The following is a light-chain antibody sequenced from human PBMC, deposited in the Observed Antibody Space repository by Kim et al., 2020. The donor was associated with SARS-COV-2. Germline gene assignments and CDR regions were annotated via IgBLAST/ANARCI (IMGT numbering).Light chain of an antibody. Sequence: PASITCKSSQSLLHSDGKTYLYWYLQKPGQSPQLLMYEASRRFSGVPDRFSGSGSGTESTLKISRVEAEDVGVYYCMQGRHLPFTFGPGTKVDIK. V-gene: IGKV2-29*03. CDR3: MQGRHLPFT. J-gene: IGKJ3*01. CDR2: EAS. CDR1: QSLLHSDGKTY.